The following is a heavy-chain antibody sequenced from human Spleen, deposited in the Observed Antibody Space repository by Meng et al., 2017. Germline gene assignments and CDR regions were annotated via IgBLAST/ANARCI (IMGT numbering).Heavy chain of an antibody. V-gene: IGHV4-4*01. CDR1: GGSSSSSNW. D-gene: IGHD4-11*01. Sequence: QVQLEGPVPGLVKPAGTLPLTCAVSGGSSSSSNWWSWVRQTPGKGLEWIGEIYHSGSTNYNPSLKSRVTISGDTSKNNLSLKLSSVTAADSSVYSCARGPTTMAHYFASWGQGTLVTVSS. CDR2: IYHSGST. CDR3: ARGPTTMAHYFAS. J-gene: IGHJ4*02.